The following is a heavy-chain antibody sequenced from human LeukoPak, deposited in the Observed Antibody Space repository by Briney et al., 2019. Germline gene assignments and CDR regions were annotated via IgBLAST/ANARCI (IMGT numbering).Heavy chain of an antibody. V-gene: IGHV1-2*02. Sequence: ASVKVSCKASGYTFTGYYMHWVRQAPGQGLVWMGWINPNSGGTNYAQKFQGRVTMTRDTSISTAYMELSRLRSDDTAVYYCASGYCTNGVCYTGAYWGQGTLVTVSS. CDR2: INPNSGGT. CDR1: GYTFTGYY. J-gene: IGHJ4*02. CDR3: ASGYCTNGVCYTGAY. D-gene: IGHD2-8*01.